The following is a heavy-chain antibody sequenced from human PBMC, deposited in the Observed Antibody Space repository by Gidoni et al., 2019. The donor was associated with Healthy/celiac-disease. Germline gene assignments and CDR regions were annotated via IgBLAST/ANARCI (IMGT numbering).Heavy chain of an antibody. Sequence: QVQLQQWGAGLLKPSETLSLTCAVYGGSFSGYYWSWIRQPPGKGLEWIGEINHSGSTNYNPSLKSRVTISVDTSKNQFSLKLSSVTAADTAVYYCAGAVAGVGWFDPWGQGTLVTVSS. V-gene: IGHV4-34*01. D-gene: IGHD6-19*01. J-gene: IGHJ5*02. CDR1: GGSFSGYY. CDR3: AGAVAGVGWFDP. CDR2: INHSGST.